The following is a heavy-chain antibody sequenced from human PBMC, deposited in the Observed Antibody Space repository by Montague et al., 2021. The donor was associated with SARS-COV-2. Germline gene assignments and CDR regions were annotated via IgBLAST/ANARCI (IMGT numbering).Heavy chain of an antibody. CDR3: ARDLYWAFDA. CDR1: GDSVSSNIAA. Sequence: CAISGDSVSSNIAAWNWIRQSPSRGLEWLGRTKYTSTRYETYAVSVQSRITITADTSKNQFSLHLNSVTPEDTAVYYCARDLYWAFDAWGLGKTVTVAA. J-gene: IGHJ3*01. D-gene: IGHD2-8*02. CDR2: TKYTSTRYE. V-gene: IGHV6-1*01.